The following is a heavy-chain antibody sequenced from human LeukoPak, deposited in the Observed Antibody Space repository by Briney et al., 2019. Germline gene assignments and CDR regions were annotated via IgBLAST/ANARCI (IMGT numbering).Heavy chain of an antibody. CDR2: IIPSGGST. D-gene: IGHD1-26*01. Sequence: GGTLRLSCEASGFTFSDYGVNWVRQAPGKGLGWVSGIIPSGGSTYYADSVKGRFTISRDNSKNTLYLQMNSLRAEDTAVYYCAKLGSRLEIVGAGLNFDYWGQGTLVTVSS. CDR3: AKLGSRLEIVGAGLNFDY. CDR1: GFTFSDYG. V-gene: IGHV3-23*01. J-gene: IGHJ4*02.